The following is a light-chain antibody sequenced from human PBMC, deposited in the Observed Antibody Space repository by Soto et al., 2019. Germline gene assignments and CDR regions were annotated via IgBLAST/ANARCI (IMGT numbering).Light chain of an antibody. Sequence: DVVLTQSPLSLSVTLGQSASISCGSSRSLVHSDGNIYLIWFQQRPGQSPRRLIYQVSNRDSGVPDRFSGSGSVTDFTLKISRVEAEDVGVYYCLQATHWPHTFGQGTKVDIK. J-gene: IGKJ2*01. V-gene: IGKV2-30*02. CDR3: LQATHWPHT. CDR2: QVS. CDR1: RSLVHSDGNIY.